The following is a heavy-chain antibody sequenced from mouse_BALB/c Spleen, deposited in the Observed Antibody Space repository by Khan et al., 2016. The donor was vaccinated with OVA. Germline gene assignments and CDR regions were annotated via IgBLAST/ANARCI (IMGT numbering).Heavy chain of an antibody. CDR1: GFSLTNYG. D-gene: IGHD2-4*01. Sequence: QVQLKESGPGLVQPSQTLSITCTVSGFSLTNYGVHWVRQSPGKGLEWLGLIWSGGSTDYNAAFISRLSISTDNSKNQVFFKMNSLQANDTAIYYCARNYDYDEGLTYWGQGTLVTVSA. CDR2: IWSGGST. J-gene: IGHJ3*01. CDR3: ARNYDYDEGLTY. V-gene: IGHV2-2*02.